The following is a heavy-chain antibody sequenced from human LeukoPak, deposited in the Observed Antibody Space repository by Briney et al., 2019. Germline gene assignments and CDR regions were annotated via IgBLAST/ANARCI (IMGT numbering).Heavy chain of an antibody. D-gene: IGHD2-2*01. CDR1: GGSISSYY. J-gene: IGHJ6*03. V-gene: IGHV4-59*01. CDR2: IYYSGST. Sequence: SETLSLTCTVSGGSISSYYWSWIRQPPGKGLEWIGYIYYSGSTNYNPSLKSRVTISVDTSKNQFSLKLSSVTAADTAVYYCARVVSQYQLPPGAAQNYYYYYYMDVWGKGTTVTVSS. CDR3: ARVVSQYQLPPGAAQNYYYYYYMDV.